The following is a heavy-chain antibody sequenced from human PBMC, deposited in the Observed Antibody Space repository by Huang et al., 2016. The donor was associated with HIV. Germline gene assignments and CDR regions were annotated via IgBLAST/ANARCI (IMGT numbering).Heavy chain of an antibody. CDR1: GYDFTSYG. J-gene: IGHJ3*02. CDR3: ARDPWYTNVWKRNAASVI. V-gene: IGHV1-18*01. CDR2: GGSHKCDT. D-gene: IGHD2-2*02. Sequence: QVQLVQSGGEVKKPGASVKVSCKASGYDFTSYGVSWVRKAPGQGREWVGWGGSHKCDTNYAQRFQGRVTLTTDTSTNTAYMEMRSLRSDDTAIYYCARDPWYTNVWKRNAASVIWGQGTMVIVSS.